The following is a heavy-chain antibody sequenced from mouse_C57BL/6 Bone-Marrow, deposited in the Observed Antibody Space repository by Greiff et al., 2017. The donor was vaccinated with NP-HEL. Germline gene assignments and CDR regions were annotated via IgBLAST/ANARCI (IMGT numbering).Heavy chain of an antibody. CDR2: ISYDGSN. CDR1: GYSITSGYY. V-gene: IGHV3-6*01. D-gene: IGHD2-2*01. Sequence: EVQLQESGPGLVKPSQSLSLTCSVTGYSITSGYYWNWIRQFPGNKLEWMGYISYDGSNNYNPSLKNRISITRDTSKNQFFLKLNSVTTEDTATYYCARDWGYRPLYYAMDYWGQGTSVTVSS. CDR3: ARDWGYRPLYYAMDY. J-gene: IGHJ4*01.